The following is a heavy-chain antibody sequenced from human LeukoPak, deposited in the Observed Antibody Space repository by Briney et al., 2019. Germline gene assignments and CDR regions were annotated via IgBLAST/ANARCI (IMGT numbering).Heavy chain of an antibody. CDR2: ISTYNGAT. D-gene: IGHD4-17*01. Sequence: ASVKVSCNTSGYTFINHGISWVRQAPGRGLEWVGWISTYNGATQYPEKLQGRVTMTTDTSTNTVYMELRSLRSDETAMYYCARGGDYGDFSFQHWGQGTLVTVSS. CDR1: GYTFINHG. CDR3: ARGGDYGDFSFQH. J-gene: IGHJ1*01. V-gene: IGHV1-18*01.